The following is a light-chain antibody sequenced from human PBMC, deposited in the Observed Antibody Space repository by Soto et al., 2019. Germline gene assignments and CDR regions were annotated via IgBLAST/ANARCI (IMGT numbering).Light chain of an antibody. CDR3: QNRA. J-gene: IGKJ3*01. Sequence: DIQMTKSPSCLSASVGARVTITCRASQGISTSLAWYQQKPGKVPKLLIYAASTLQSGVASRVSGSVSVPDFTLTISSLQPEDVATYYCQNRAFRPGTKVDI. V-gene: IGKV1-27*01. CDR2: AAS. CDR1: QGISTS.